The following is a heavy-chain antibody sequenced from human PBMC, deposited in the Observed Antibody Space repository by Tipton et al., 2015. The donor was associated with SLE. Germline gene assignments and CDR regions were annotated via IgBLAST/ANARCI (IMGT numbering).Heavy chain of an antibody. Sequence: QLVQSGAEVKKPGASVKVSCRASGYSFISYGISWVRQAPGQGLEWMGWISTYNGNTNYAQKLQGRVTMTSDTSTSTAYMELRSLRSDDTAIYYCARVRVDTAMGVFDFWGQGTLVTVSS. CDR2: ISTYNGNT. V-gene: IGHV1-18*01. J-gene: IGHJ4*02. D-gene: IGHD5-18*01. CDR1: GYSFISYG. CDR3: ARVRVDTAMGVFDF.